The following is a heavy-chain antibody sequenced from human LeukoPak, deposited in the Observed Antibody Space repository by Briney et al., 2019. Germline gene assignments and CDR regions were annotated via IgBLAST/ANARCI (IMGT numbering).Heavy chain of an antibody. V-gene: IGHV3-21*01. Sequence: GGSLRLSCAASGFTFSSYNMNWVRQAPGKGLEWVSSISSSSSYIYYADSVKGRFTISRDNAKNSLYLQMNSLRAEDTAVYYCARDLGSWYHDAFDIWGQGTMVTVSS. CDR1: GFTFSSYN. CDR2: ISSSSSYI. J-gene: IGHJ3*02. CDR3: ARDLGSWYHDAFDI. D-gene: IGHD6-13*01.